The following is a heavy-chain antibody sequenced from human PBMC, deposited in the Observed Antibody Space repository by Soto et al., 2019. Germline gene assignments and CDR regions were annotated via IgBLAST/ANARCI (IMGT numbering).Heavy chain of an antibody. CDR3: ARDGDPDAFDI. CDR2: ISYDGSNK. V-gene: IGHV3-30-3*01. D-gene: IGHD7-27*01. Sequence: GGSLRLSCAASGFTFSSYAMHWVRQAPGKGLEWVAVISYDGSNKYYADSVKGRFTISRDNSKNTLYLQMNSLRAEDTAVYYCARDGDPDAFDIWGQGTMVTVSS. CDR1: GFTFSSYA. J-gene: IGHJ3*02.